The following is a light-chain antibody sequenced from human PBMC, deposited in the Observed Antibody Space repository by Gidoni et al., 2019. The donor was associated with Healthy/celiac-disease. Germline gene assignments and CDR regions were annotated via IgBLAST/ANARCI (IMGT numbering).Light chain of an antibody. Sequence: DIQMTQSPSSLSASVGDRVTITCRASQSISRCLNWYQEKPGKAPKLLIYAASSLQSGVPSRFSGSGSGTDFTLTISSLQPEYFATYYCQQSYSSPRTFGQXTKLEIK. CDR2: AAS. V-gene: IGKV1-39*01. J-gene: IGKJ2*01. CDR1: QSISRC. CDR3: QQSYSSPRT.